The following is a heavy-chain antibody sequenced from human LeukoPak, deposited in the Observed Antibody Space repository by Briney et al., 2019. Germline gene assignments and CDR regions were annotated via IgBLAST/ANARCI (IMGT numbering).Heavy chain of an antibody. CDR1: GFTFSNYA. CDR3: ARGDAFGAYCGGDCYSYYFDY. CDR2: ISGSGGST. Sequence: GGSLRLSCAAAGFTFSNYAMTWVRQAPGKGLEWVSSISGSGGSTYYADSVKGRFTISRDNSKNTLYLQMNSLRAEDTAVYYCARGDAFGAYCGGDCYSYYFDYWGQGTLVTVSS. D-gene: IGHD2-21*02. J-gene: IGHJ4*02. V-gene: IGHV3-23*01.